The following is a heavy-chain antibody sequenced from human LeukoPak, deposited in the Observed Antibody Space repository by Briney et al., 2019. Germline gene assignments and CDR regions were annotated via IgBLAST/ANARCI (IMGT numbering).Heavy chain of an antibody. CDR3: ARDKWSGEAFDI. J-gene: IGHJ3*02. CDR2: IYCSGST. Sequence: SETLSLTCTVSGGSISSYYWSWIRQPPGKGLEWIGYIYCSGSTNYNPSLKSRVTISVDTSKNQFSLKLSSVTAADTAVYYCARDKWSGEAFDIWGQGTMVTVSS. CDR1: GGSISSYY. D-gene: IGHD3-3*01. V-gene: IGHV4-59*01.